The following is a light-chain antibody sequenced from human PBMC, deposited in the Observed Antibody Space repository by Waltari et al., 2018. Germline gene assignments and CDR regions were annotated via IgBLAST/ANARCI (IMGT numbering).Light chain of an antibody. Sequence: QSALTQPASVSGSPGQSITISCTGTSSDVGSYNLVSWFQRHPGKAPELLIYEGTKRPSGFSNRFSGSKSGNTASLTISGLQAEDEADYYCCSYASGSTIIFGGGTKLTVL. CDR1: SSDVGSYNL. V-gene: IGLV2-23*01. J-gene: IGLJ2*01. CDR3: CSYASGSTII. CDR2: EGT.